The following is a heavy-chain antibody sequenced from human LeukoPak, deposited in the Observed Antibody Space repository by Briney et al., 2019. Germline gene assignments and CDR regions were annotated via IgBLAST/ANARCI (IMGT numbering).Heavy chain of an antibody. Sequence: GGSLRLSCAASGFAFDDYGVSWVRQAPGKGLEWVSGINWNGGSTYYANSVKGRFTISRDNSKNTLYLQMGSLRAEDMAVYYCARVPRGQLLDYWGQGTLVTVSS. CDR2: INWNGGST. CDR3: ARVPRGQLLDY. D-gene: IGHD5-18*01. CDR1: GFAFDDYG. J-gene: IGHJ4*02. V-gene: IGHV3-20*04.